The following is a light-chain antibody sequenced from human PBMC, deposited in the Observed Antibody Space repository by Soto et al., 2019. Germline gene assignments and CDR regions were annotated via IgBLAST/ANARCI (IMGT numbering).Light chain of an antibody. V-gene: IGKV3-11*01. CDR3: QQRNVWPPVT. CDR2: GAF. J-gene: IGKJ5*01. CDR1: QSIGNS. Sequence: EIFLTQSPATVSLSRWDMATLSWRASQSIGNSLAWYQQKAGQAPRLLIYGAFNRATGIPARFSGSGSGTDFTLTISSLEPEDSAVYYCQQRNVWPPVTFGQGTRLEIK.